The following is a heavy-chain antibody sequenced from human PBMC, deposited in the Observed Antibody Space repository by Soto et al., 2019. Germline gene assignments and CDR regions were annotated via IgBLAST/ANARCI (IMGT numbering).Heavy chain of an antibody. V-gene: IGHV3-23*01. CDR2: ISGSGGST. Sequence: EVQLLESGGGLVQPGGSLRLSCAASGFTFSSYAMSWVRQAPGKGLEWVSAISGSGGSTYYADSVKGRFTISRDNSKNTLYLQMNSLIAEDTAVYYCAKDHLAGYCSGGSCYPFDPWGQGTLVTVSS. CDR3: AKDHLAGYCSGGSCYPFDP. J-gene: IGHJ5*02. D-gene: IGHD2-15*01. CDR1: GFTFSSYA.